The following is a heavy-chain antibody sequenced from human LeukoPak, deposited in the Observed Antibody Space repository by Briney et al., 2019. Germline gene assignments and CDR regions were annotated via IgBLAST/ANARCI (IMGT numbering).Heavy chain of an antibody. CDR2: INHSGST. Sequence: SETLSLTCAVYGGSFSGYYWSWIRQPPGKGREWIGEINHSGSTNYNPSLKSRVTISVDTSKNQFSLKLSSVTAADTAVYYCARESPPYCGGDCTTDYWGQGTLVTVSS. CDR3: ARESPPYCGGDCTTDY. CDR1: GGSFSGYY. J-gene: IGHJ4*02. V-gene: IGHV4-34*01. D-gene: IGHD2-21*02.